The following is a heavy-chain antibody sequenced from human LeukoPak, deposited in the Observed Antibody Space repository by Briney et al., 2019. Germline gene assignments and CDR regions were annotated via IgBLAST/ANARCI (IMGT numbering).Heavy chain of an antibody. CDR3: AKEGYSYSFRIGVSFDY. V-gene: IGHV3-30*18. D-gene: IGHD5-18*01. CDR1: GFTFSSYG. J-gene: IGHJ4*02. Sequence: PGGSLRLSCAASGFTFSSYGMHWVRQAPGKGLEWVAVISYDGSNKYNADSVKGRFTISRDNSKNTLCLQMNSLRAEDTAVYYCAKEGYSYSFRIGVSFDYWGQGTLVTVSS. CDR2: ISYDGSNK.